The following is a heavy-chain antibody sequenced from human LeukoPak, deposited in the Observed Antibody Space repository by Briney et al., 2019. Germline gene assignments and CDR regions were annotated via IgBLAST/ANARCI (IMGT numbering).Heavy chain of an antibody. D-gene: IGHD3-22*01. CDR3: ARESPKGNYYDSSGRRDY. V-gene: IGHV3-20*04. Sequence: PGGSLRLSCAPSGFTFDDYGMSWVRQAPGKGLEWVSGINWNGGSTGYADSVKGRFTISRDNAKNSLYLQMNSLRAEDTALYYCARESPKGNYYDSSGRRDYWGQGTLVTVSS. J-gene: IGHJ4*02. CDR1: GFTFDDYG. CDR2: INWNGGST.